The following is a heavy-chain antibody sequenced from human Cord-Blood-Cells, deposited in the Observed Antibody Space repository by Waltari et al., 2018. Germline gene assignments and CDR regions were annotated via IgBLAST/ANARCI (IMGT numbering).Heavy chain of an antibody. V-gene: IGHV1-24*01. CDR1: GYTLPELS. CDR3: ATVRDLEVQGVINFDY. J-gene: IGHJ4*02. CDR2: FDPEDGET. Sequence: QVQLVESGAEVKKPGASVKVSCKVSGYTLPELSIHWVRQPPGKGLEWMGGFDPEDGETIYAQKFQGRVTMTEDTSTDTAYMELSSLRSEDTAVYYCATVRDLEVQGVINFDYWGQGTLVTVSS. D-gene: IGHD3-10*01.